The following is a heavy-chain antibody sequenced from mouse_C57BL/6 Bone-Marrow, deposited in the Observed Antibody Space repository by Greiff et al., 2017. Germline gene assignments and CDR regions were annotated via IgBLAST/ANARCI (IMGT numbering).Heavy chain of an antibody. D-gene: IGHD1-1*01. V-gene: IGHV14-4*01. Sequence: VQLKESGAELVRPGASVKLSCTASGFNIKDDYMHWVKQRPEQGLEWIGWLAPENGDTEYASKFQGKATITADTSSNTAYLLRSSLSSEDTAVYYGTTGYFGSSQGGQGTLVTVSA. CDR2: LAPENGDT. J-gene: IGHJ3*01. CDR3: TTGYFGSSQ. CDR1: GFNIKDDY.